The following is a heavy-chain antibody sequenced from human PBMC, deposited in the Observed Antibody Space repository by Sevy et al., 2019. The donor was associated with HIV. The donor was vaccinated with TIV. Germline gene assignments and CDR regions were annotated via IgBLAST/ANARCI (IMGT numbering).Heavy chain of an antibody. CDR3: ARVKVDYDFWSGPHYGMDV. J-gene: IGHJ6*02. D-gene: IGHD3-3*01. CDR1: GFTFSSYA. Sequence: GGSLRLSCAASGFTFSSYAMQWVRQAPGKGLEWVAVISYDGSNKYYADSVKGRFTISRDNSKNTLYLQMNSLRAEDTAVYYCARVKVDYDFWSGPHYGMDVWGQGTTVTVSS. V-gene: IGHV3-30-3*01. CDR2: ISYDGSNK.